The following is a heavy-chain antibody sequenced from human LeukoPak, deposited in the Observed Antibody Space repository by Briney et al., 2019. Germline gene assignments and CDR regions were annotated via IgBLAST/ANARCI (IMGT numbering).Heavy chain of an antibody. CDR1: GFTFSSYS. CDR2: ISSSSSYI. J-gene: IGHJ4*02. V-gene: IGHV3-21*01. CDR3: AKDRLRDRYYFDY. D-gene: IGHD5-12*01. Sequence: SGGSLRLSCAASGFTFSSYSMNWVRQAPGKGLEWVSSISSSSSYIYYADSVKGRFTISRDNAKNSLYLQMNSLRAEDTAVYYCAKDRLRDRYYFDYWGQGTLVTVSS.